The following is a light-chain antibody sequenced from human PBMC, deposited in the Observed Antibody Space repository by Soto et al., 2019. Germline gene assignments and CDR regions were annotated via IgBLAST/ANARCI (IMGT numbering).Light chain of an antibody. V-gene: IGLV2-14*01. J-gene: IGLJ2*01. CDR1: SSDVGRYNY. CDR2: EVS. Sequence: QSVLTQPASVSGSPGQSITISCSGTSSDVGRYNYVSWYQQHPGKVPKLIIYEVSHRPSGVSNRFSGSKSGNTASLTISGLQTEDEADYYCCSYAGSYTLVFGGGTKLTVL. CDR3: CSYAGSYTLV.